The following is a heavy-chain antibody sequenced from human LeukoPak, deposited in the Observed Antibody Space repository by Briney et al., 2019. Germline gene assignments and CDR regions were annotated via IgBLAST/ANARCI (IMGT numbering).Heavy chain of an antibody. Sequence: SETLSLTCTVSGGSISSYYWSWIRQPPGKGLEWIGYIYYSGSTNCNPSLKSRVTISVDTSKNQFSLKLSSVTAADTAVYYCASWGDYYGSGHRNAFDIWGQGTMVTVSS. V-gene: IGHV4-59*01. D-gene: IGHD3-10*01. CDR2: IYYSGST. CDR3: ASWGDYYGSGHRNAFDI. CDR1: GGSISSYY. J-gene: IGHJ3*02.